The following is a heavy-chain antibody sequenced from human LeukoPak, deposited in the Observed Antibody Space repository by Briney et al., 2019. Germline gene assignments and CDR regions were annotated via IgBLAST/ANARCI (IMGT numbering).Heavy chain of an antibody. CDR2: IYPGDSDT. V-gene: IGHV5-51*01. CDR3: ARLGLGVSGSWYEGHYYGMDV. Sequence: GESLKISCKGSGYSFTSYWIGWVRQMPGKGLEWMGIIYPGDSDTRYSPSFQGQVTISADKSISTAYLQWSSLKASDTAMYYCARLGLGVSGSWYEGHYYGMDVWGQGTTVTVS. D-gene: IGHD6-13*01. CDR1: GYSFTSYW. J-gene: IGHJ6*02.